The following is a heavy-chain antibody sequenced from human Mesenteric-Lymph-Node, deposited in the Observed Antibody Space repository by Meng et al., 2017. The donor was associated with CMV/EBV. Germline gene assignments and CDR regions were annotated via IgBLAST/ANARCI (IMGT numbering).Heavy chain of an antibody. V-gene: IGHV3-30*02. CDR2: IRYDGSNT. Sequence: GESLKISCAASGFTFNAFAMHWVRQAPGKGLEWVAFIRYDGSNTYYADSVKGRFTISRDNSKNTLSLQMNTLRTEDTAVYYCAKDDSSSLDYWGQGTLVTVSS. J-gene: IGHJ4*02. D-gene: IGHD6-13*01. CDR1: GFTFNAFA. CDR3: AKDDSSSLDY.